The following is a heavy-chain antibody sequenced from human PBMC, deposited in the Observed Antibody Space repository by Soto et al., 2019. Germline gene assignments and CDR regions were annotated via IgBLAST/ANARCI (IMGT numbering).Heavy chain of an antibody. CDR3: ARDQLDY. Sequence: GSLRLSCAASGLNVISNYMSWVRQAPGKGLEWVSTVFAGGSTYYADSVKGRFTVSRDNSKNTLNLQLDSLRGEDTAVYYCARDQLDYWGQGALVTVSS. CDR1: GLNVISNY. J-gene: IGHJ4*02. V-gene: IGHV3-66*01. D-gene: IGHD1-1*01. CDR2: VFAGGST.